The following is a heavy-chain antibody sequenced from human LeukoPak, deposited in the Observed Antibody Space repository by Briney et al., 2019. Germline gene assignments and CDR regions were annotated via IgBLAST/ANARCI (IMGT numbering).Heavy chain of an antibody. CDR1: GGSITSSSYY. D-gene: IGHD3-9*01. V-gene: IGHV4-39*01. J-gene: IGHJ4*02. CDR2: IYYSGRT. Sequence: SETLSLTCTVSGGSITSSSYYWGWIRQPPDKGLECIGNIYYSGRTYYNSSLKSRVTLSVDTSKSQFSLKLSSVTAADTAVYYCASLLYYDILSGYYGGVDYWGQGTLVTVSS. CDR3: ASLLYYDILSGYYGGVDY.